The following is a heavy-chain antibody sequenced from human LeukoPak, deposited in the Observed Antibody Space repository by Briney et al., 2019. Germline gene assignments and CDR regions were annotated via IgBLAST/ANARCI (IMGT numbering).Heavy chain of an antibody. J-gene: IGHJ6*02. CDR2: IIPILGIA. D-gene: IGHD2-2*01. Sequence: SVKVSCKASGGTFSSYAISWVRQAPGQGLEWMGRIIPILGIANYAQKFQGRVTITADKSTSTAYMELSSLRSEDTAVYYYARAGVVPAEGFYYYYYGMDVWGQGTTVTVSS. CDR3: ARAGVVPAEGFYYYYYGMDV. V-gene: IGHV1-69*04. CDR1: GGTFSSYA.